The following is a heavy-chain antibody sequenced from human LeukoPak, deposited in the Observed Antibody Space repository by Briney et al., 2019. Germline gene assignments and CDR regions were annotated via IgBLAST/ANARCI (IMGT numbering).Heavy chain of an antibody. CDR1: RFTFSNYG. CDR2: ISYDGSNK. Sequence: GRSLRLSCAASRFTFSNYGMHWVRQAPGKGLEWVAIISYDGSNKYYADSAKGRFTISRDNSKNTLYLQMNSLRVGDSAVYYCAKTGNYNWNGFDYWGQGTLVTVSS. D-gene: IGHD1-20*01. V-gene: IGHV3-30*18. J-gene: IGHJ4*02. CDR3: AKTGNYNWNGFDY.